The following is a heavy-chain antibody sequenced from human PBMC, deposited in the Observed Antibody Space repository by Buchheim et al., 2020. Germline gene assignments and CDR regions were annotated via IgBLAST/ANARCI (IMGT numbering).Heavy chain of an antibody. Sequence: QVQLVESGGGVVQPGRSLRLSCAASGFTFSSYAMHWVRQAPGKGLEWVAVISYDGSNKYYADSVKGRFTISRDNSKNTLYLQMNSLRAEDTAVYYCARPKRGLRLGELSSYFDYWGQGTL. J-gene: IGHJ4*02. V-gene: IGHV3-30*04. CDR2: ISYDGSNK. CDR3: ARPKRGLRLGELSSYFDY. CDR1: GFTFSSYA. D-gene: IGHD3-16*02.